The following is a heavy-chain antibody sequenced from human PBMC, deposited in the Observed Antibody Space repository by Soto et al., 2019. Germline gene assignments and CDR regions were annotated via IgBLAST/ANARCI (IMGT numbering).Heavy chain of an antibody. CDR2: VSGTGRTK. CDR1: GFAFSAYA. V-gene: IGHV3-23*01. Sequence: EVQLLESGGALVQPGGSLRLSCAASGFAFSAYAMNWVRHTPGKGLEWVSSVSGTGRTKYHADSVKGRFTMSRDNSKDTVYLQMNSLRADDTAVYYCTKDVLYCGGGSCLVGPSYTFDHWGQGTLVTVSS. CDR3: TKDVLYCGGGSCLVGPSYTFDH. D-gene: IGHD2-15*01. J-gene: IGHJ4*02.